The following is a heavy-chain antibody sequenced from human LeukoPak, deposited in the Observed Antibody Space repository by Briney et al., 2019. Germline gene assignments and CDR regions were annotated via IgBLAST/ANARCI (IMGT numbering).Heavy chain of an antibody. J-gene: IGHJ6*02. CDR2: ISGSGGST. CDR1: GFTFSSYA. D-gene: IGHD6-19*01. V-gene: IGHV3-23*01. Sequence: GGSLRLSCAASGFTFSSYAMSWVRQAPGKGLEWVSAISGSGGSTYYADSVKGRFTISRDNSKNTLYLQMNSLRAEDTAVYYCAKDLQYSSGWYQGFYYYYYGMDVWGQGTTVTVSS. CDR3: AKDLQYSSGWYQGFYYYYYGMDV.